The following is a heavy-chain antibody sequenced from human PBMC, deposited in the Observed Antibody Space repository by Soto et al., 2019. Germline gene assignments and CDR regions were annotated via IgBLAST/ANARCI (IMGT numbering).Heavy chain of an antibody. Sequence: EVQLLESGGGLVQPGGSLRLSCAASGFTFSSYAMNWVRQAPGKGLVWVSDISASGDSTRYAGSVKGRFTISRDNSKNTLFMQMNSLRADDTAVYYCAKDWRMDVWGQGTTVTVSS. J-gene: IGHJ6*02. V-gene: IGHV3-23*01. CDR3: AKDWRMDV. CDR2: ISASGDST. CDR1: GFTFSSYA.